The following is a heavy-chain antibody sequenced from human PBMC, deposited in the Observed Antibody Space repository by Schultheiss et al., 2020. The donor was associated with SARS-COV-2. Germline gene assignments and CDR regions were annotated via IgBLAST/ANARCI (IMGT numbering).Heavy chain of an antibody. V-gene: IGHV5-51*01. D-gene: IGHD2-2*01. J-gene: IGHJ5*02. CDR3: ARGGGYCSSTNICLDP. CDR1: GYSFTSYW. CDR2: IYPGDSDT. Sequence: GGSLRLSYKGSGYSFTSYWIGWVRQMPGKGLEWMGIIYPGDSDTRYSPSFQGQVTISADKSISTAYLQWSSLKASDTAMYYCARGGGYCSSTNICLDPWGQGTLVTVSS.